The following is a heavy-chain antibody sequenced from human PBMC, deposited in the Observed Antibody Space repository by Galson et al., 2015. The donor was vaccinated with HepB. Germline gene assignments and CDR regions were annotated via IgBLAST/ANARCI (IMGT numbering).Heavy chain of an antibody. D-gene: IGHD3-10*01. Sequence: SVKVSCKASGYTFTSYAMHWVRQAPGRRLEWMGWINAGNGNTKYSQKFQGRVTITRDTSASTAYMELSSLRSEDTAVYYCARGPAYGSGSLWWFDPWGQGTLVTVSS. CDR1: GYTFTSYA. V-gene: IGHV1-3*01. CDR2: INAGNGNT. CDR3: ARGPAYGSGSLWWFDP. J-gene: IGHJ5*02.